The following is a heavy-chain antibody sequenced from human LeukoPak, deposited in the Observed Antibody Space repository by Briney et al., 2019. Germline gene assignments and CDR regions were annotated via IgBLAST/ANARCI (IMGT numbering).Heavy chain of an antibody. CDR2: ISNSGGNT. J-gene: IGHJ4*02. Sequence: GGSLRLSCAASGFTFRNYGMSWVRQAPGKGLEWVSAISNSGGNTYYADSVKGRFTISRDNAKNSLYLQMNSLRAEDTAVYYCARRVVIGYFDYWGQGTLVTVSS. D-gene: IGHD3-3*01. V-gene: IGHV3-21*04. CDR1: GFTFRNYG. CDR3: ARRVVIGYFDY.